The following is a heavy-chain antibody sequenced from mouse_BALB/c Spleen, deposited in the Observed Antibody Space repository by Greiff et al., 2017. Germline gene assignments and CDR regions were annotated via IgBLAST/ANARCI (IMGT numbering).Heavy chain of an antibody. CDR3: ARGGGNYSWLAY. J-gene: IGHJ3*01. CDR2: ISTYYGDA. D-gene: IGHD2-1*01. V-gene: IGHV1S137*01. Sequence: QVQLQQSGAELVRPGVSVKISCKGSGYTFTDYAMHWVKQSHAKSLEWIGVISTYYGDASYNQKFKGKATMTVDKSSSTAYMELARLTSEDSAIYYCARGGGNYSWLAYWGQGTLVTVSA. CDR1: GYTFTDYA.